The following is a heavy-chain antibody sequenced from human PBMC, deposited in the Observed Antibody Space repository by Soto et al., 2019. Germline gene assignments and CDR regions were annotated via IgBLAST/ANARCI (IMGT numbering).Heavy chain of an antibody. CDR1: GGSISTSSYY. CDR2: IYHSGST. J-gene: IGHJ4*02. V-gene: IGHV4-39*07. D-gene: IGHD6-19*01. Sequence: SETLSLTCSDSGGSISTSSYYWGWIRQPPGKGLEWIGYIYHSGSTYYNPSLKSRVTISVDRSKNQFSLKLSSVTAADTAVYYCARGTRGWVDYWGQGTLVSVSS. CDR3: ARGTRGWVDY.